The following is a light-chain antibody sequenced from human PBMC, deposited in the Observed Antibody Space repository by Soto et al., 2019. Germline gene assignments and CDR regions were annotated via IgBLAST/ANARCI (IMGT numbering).Light chain of an antibody. CDR1: QSLLYTDGNTY. CDR3: MKGSYWPRT. Sequence: VMTQSPLSLPVTLGQPASISCRSSQSLLYTDGNTYLSWFQQRPGQSPRRLIYEVSNRDSGVPNKFSGSESGTDFTLKIRRVEAEDVGVYYCMKGSYWPRTYDQGTMLDIK. V-gene: IGKV2-30*01. J-gene: IGKJ1*01. CDR2: EVS.